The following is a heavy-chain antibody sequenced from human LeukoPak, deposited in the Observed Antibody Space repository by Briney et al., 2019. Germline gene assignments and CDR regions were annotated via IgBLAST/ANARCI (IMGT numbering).Heavy chain of an antibody. V-gene: IGHV1-69*13. Sequence: SVKVSCKASGGTFSSYAISWVRQAPGQGLEWMGGIIPIFGTANYAQKFQGRVTITADESTSTAYMELSSLSSEDTAVYYCARAPPEYTTGGYYWGQGTLVTVSS. CDR2: IIPIFGTA. J-gene: IGHJ4*02. D-gene: IGHD1-1*01. CDR3: ARAPPEYTTGGYY. CDR1: GGTFSSYA.